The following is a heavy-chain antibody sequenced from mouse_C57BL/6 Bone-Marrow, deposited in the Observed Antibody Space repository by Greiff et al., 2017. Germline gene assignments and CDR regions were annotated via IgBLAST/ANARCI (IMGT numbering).Heavy chain of an antibody. D-gene: IGHD1-1*01. CDR1: GFNIKDDY. CDR3: TYYYPFAY. J-gene: IGHJ3*01. V-gene: IGHV14-4*01. Sequence: VQLQQSGAELVRPGASVKLSCTASGFNIKDDYMHWVKQRPEQGLEWIGWIDPENGDTEYASEFQGKATITADTSSNTAYLQLSSLTSEYTAVYYCTYYYPFAYWGQGNLVTVSA. CDR2: IDPENGDT.